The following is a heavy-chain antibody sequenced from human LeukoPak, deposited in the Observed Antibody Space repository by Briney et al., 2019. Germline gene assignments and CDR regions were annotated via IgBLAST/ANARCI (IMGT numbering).Heavy chain of an antibody. D-gene: IGHD1-26*01. CDR2: ISGSGGGT. J-gene: IGHJ6*03. CDR1: GFTVSSNY. V-gene: IGHV3-23*01. CDR3: AKNRGAGSHYYYHMNV. Sequence: GGSLRLSCAASGFTVSSNYMSWVRQAAGKGLEWVSLISGSGGGTYYADSVKGRFTISRDNSKNTLYLQLNSLRVEDTAVYYCAKNRGAGSHYYYHMNVWGKGTTVTVSS.